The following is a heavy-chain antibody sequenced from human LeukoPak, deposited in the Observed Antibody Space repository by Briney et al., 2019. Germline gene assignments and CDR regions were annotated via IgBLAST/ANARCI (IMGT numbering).Heavy chain of an antibody. CDR2: ISGSGGST. Sequence: AISGSGGSTYYADSVKGRFTISRDNSKNTLYLQMNSLRAEDTAVYYCAKWPYYDILTGYSDYWGQGTLVTVSS. J-gene: IGHJ4*02. D-gene: IGHD3-9*01. CDR3: AKWPYYDILTGYSDY. V-gene: IGHV3-23*01.